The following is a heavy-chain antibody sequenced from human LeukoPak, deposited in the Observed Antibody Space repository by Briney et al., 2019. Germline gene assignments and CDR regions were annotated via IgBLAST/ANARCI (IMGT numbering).Heavy chain of an antibody. Sequence: PSETLSLTCAVYGGSFSGYYWSWIRQPPGKGLEWIGEINHSGSTNYNPSLKSRVTISVDTSKNQFSLKLSSVTAADTAVYYCASHYNWNDGARYWGQGTLVTVSS. J-gene: IGHJ4*02. D-gene: IGHD1-20*01. V-gene: IGHV4-34*01. CDR3: ASHYNWNDGARY. CDR2: INHSGST. CDR1: GGSFSGYY.